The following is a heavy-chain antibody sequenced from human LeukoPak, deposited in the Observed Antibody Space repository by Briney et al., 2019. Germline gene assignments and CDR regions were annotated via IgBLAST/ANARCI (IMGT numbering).Heavy chain of an antibody. V-gene: IGHV3-9*01. CDR1: GFTFYDFG. CDR3: GKDILRTMLRGVIRS. CDR2: ISENSSPL. Sequence: PGGSLRLSCTASGFTFYDFGMHWVRHVPGKGREWVSGISENSSPLHYADSVHGRFTTSRDNARTALHLHISSLIPADTALYYCGKDILRTMLRGVIRSWGQGTLVTVSS. J-gene: IGHJ4*02. D-gene: IGHD3-10*01.